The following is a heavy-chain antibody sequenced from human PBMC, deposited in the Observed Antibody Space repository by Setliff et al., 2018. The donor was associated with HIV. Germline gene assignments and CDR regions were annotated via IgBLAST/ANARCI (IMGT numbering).Heavy chain of an antibody. Sequence: PSETLSLTCAVSGYSINSGYYWGWIRQPPGKGLEWIGSIYHSGSTYYNPSLKGRVTISLDTSKNQFSLKLNSVTAADTAVYYCARGNPDYDILTGYWSHYFDYWGQGTLVTVSS. CDR1: GYSINSGYY. J-gene: IGHJ4*02. D-gene: IGHD3-9*01. CDR2: IYHSGST. CDR3: ARGNPDYDILTGYWSHYFDY. V-gene: IGHV4-38-2*01.